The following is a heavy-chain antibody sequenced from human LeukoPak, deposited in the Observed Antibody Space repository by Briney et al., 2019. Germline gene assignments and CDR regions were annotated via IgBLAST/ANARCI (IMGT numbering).Heavy chain of an antibody. D-gene: IGHD6-19*01. J-gene: IGHJ4*02. V-gene: IGHV4-34*01. CDR2: INHSGST. Sequence: KPSETLSLTCAVYGGSFSGYYWSWIRQPPRKGLEWIGEINHSGSTNYNPSLKSRVTISVDTSKNQFSLKLSSVTAADTAVYYCARGWVNKYSSGWYHIDYWGQGTLVTVSS. CDR3: ARGWVNKYSSGWYHIDY. CDR1: GGSFSGYY.